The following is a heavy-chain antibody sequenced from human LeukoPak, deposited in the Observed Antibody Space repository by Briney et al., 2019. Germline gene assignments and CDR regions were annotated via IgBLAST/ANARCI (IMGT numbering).Heavy chain of an antibody. CDR1: GGSISSGSYY. CDR2: IYTSGST. J-gene: IGHJ4*02. Sequence: SETLPLTCTVSGGSISSGSYYWSWIRQPAGKGLEWIGRIYTSGSTNYNPSLKSRFTISVDTSKNQFSLKLSSVTAADTAVYYCARDYYDSSGYYDYWGQGTLVTVSS. CDR3: ARDYYDSSGYYDY. D-gene: IGHD3-22*01. V-gene: IGHV4-61*02.